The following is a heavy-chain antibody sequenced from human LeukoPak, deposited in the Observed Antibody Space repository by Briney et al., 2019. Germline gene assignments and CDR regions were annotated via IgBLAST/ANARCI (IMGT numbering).Heavy chain of an antibody. J-gene: IGHJ4*02. V-gene: IGHV5-51*01. CDR3: ARRRGIDFDY. D-gene: IGHD6-13*01. Sequence: GESLKISCQGSGYTFSTYWIGWVRQMPGKGLEWMGIIYPGDSDTRYSPSFQGQVTISADKSIGTAYLQWSSLKASDTAMYYCARRRGIDFDYWGQGTLVTVSS. CDR2: IYPGDSDT. CDR1: GYTFSTYW.